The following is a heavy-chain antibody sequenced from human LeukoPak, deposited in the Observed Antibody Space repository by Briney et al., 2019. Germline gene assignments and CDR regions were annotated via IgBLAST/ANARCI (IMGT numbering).Heavy chain of an antibody. V-gene: IGHV4-59*08. D-gene: IGHD2-2*02. Sequence: SETLSLTCTVSGGSISTYYWTWIRQPPGKGLEWIGYIYYSGNTNYNPSPSSRVTISLDTSKSQFSLMLRSLTAADTAMYYCARRYTASPGERFDYWGQGILVTVSS. CDR3: ARRYTASPGERFDY. CDR1: GGSISTYY. CDR2: IYYSGNT. J-gene: IGHJ4*02.